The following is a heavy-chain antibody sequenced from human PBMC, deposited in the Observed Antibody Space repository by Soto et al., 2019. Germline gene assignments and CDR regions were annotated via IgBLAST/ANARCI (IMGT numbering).Heavy chain of an antibody. V-gene: IGHV1-18*01. CDR3: ARQYCSGGSCYFLRYFQH. D-gene: IGHD2-15*01. CDR2: ISPDNGNT. CDR1: GYTFTIYG. J-gene: IGHJ1*01. Sequence: ASVKVSCKASGYTFTIYGINWVRQAPGQGLEWMGWISPDNGNTNYAQKFQGRVTITADESTSTAYMELSSLRSEDTAVYYCARQYCSGGSCYFLRYFQHWGQGTLVTVSS.